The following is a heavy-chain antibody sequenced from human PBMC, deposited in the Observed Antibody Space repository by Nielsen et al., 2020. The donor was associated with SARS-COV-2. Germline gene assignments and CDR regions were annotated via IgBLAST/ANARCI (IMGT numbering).Heavy chain of an antibody. J-gene: IGHJ4*02. CDR3: AKGLCSSTSCYRIDY. V-gene: IGHV3-64*04. CDR1: GFTFSSYA. Sequence: GESLKISCSASGFTFSSYAMHWVRQAPGKGLEYVSAISSNGGSTYYADSVKGRFTISRDNSKNTLYLQMNSLRAEDTAVYYCAKGLCSSTSCYRIDYWGQGTLVTVSS. CDR2: ISSNGGST. D-gene: IGHD2-2*01.